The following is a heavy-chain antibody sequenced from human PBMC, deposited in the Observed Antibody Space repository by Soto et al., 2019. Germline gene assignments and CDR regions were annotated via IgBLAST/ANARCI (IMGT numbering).Heavy chain of an antibody. J-gene: IGHJ4*02. CDR2: IIYDGSDK. CDR3: AAELGNSGYDGHDY. V-gene: IGHV3-30-3*01. D-gene: IGHD5-12*01. CDR1: GFTFSSCA. Sequence: QVQLVESGGGVVQPGRSLRLSCAASGFTFSSCAMHWVRQAPDKGLEWVAVIIYDGSDKYYADSVQGRFTISRDNSKNTLYLQMNSLRPEDTAVYYCAAELGNSGYDGHDYWGQGTLVTVSS.